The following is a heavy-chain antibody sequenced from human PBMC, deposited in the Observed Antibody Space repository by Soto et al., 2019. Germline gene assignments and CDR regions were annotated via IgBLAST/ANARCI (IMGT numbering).Heavy chain of an antibody. J-gene: IGHJ4*02. Sequence: EVQVLESGGGLAQPGRSLRLSCAVSGLSFSSYAMNWVRQSPGKGLEWVSSISRSGNSTYSADSVRGRFTISRDNSKNTLYLQMNSLRAEDTAVYYCAKDAKILDWLPTSYYFDFWGQGTLVTVSS. V-gene: IGHV3-23*01. CDR2: ISRSGNST. CDR1: GLSFSSYA. D-gene: IGHD3-9*01. CDR3: AKDAKILDWLPTSYYFDF.